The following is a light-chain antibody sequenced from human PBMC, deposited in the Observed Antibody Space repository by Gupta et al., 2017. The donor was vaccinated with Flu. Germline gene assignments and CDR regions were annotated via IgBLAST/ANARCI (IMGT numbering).Light chain of an antibody. J-gene: IGKJ1*01. CDR2: GAS. CDR1: QRVGIN. Sequence: EIAMTQSPATLSVSPGERATLSCRASQRVGINLAWYQQKPGLAPRLLIDGASTRASGIPASCTGSGSMTEFTLTISGLQSEDFAVYYCQKYNHGPRTFGQGTKMEIK. V-gene: IGKV3-15*01. CDR3: QKYNHGPRT.